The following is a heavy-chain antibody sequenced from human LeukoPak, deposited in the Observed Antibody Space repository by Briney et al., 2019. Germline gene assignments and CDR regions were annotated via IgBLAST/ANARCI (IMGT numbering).Heavy chain of an antibody. V-gene: IGHV3-23*01. Sequence: GGSLRLSCAASGFTFSSYAMSWVRQAPGKGLEWVSAISGSGGSTYYADSVKGRFTISRDNSKNTLYLQMNGLRAEDTAVYYCAKDNYYDSSGYSYFDYWGQGTLVTVSS. CDR2: ISGSGGST. J-gene: IGHJ4*02. CDR3: AKDNYYDSSGYSYFDY. D-gene: IGHD3-22*01. CDR1: GFTFSSYA.